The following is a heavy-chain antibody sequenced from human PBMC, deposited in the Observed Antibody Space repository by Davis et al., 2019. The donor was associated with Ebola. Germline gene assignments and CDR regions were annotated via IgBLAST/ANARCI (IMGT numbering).Heavy chain of an antibody. D-gene: IGHD5-18*01. J-gene: IGHJ6*02. CDR3: ARDGAPPYSYGYYYYYGMDV. Sequence: GESLKISCAASGFTFSNYDMHWVRQATGKGLEWVSAIGTAGDIYYPGSVKGRFTISRENAKNSLYLQMDSLRAEDTAVYYCARDGAPPYSYGYYYYYGMDVWGQGTTVTVSS. CDR1: GFTFSNYD. CDR2: IGTAGDI. V-gene: IGHV3-13*01.